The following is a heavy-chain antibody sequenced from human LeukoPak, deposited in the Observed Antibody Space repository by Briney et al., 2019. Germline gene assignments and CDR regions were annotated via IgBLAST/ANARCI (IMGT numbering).Heavy chain of an antibody. Sequence: SETLSLTCAVYGGSFSGYYWSWIRQPPGKGLEWIGEINHSGSTNYNPSLKSRVTISVDTSKNQFYLKLSSVTAADTAVYYCARGRGIVGATVLQWFDPWGQGTLVTVSS. D-gene: IGHD1-26*01. CDR2: INHSGST. CDR3: ARGRGIVGATVLQWFDP. J-gene: IGHJ5*02. CDR1: GGSFSGYY. V-gene: IGHV4-34*01.